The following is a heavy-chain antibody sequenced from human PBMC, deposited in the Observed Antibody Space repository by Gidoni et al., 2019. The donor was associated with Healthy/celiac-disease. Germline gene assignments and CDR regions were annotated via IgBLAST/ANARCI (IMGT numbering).Heavy chain of an antibody. CDR1: GFTFSNYV. CDR3: AKESLNTVTYLDY. D-gene: IGHD4-17*01. J-gene: IGHJ4*02. Sequence: EVQLLESGGGLVQPGGSLRLSCAASGFTFSNYVMSWVRQAPGKGLEWVSVISGSGGSTYYADSVKGRFTISRDNSKNTLYLQMNSLRAEDTAVYYCAKESLNTVTYLDYWGQGTLVTVSS. CDR2: ISGSGGST. V-gene: IGHV3-23*01.